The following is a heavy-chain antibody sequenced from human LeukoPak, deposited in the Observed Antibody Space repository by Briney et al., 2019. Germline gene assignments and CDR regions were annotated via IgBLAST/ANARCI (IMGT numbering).Heavy chain of an antibody. D-gene: IGHD5-12*01. CDR3: AREVKWLPDY. V-gene: IGHV3-30*02. J-gene: IGHJ4*02. Sequence: GGSLRLSCAASGFTFSSYGMHWVRQAPGKGLEWVAFIRYDGSNKYYADSVKGRFTISRDNAKNSLYLQMNSLRAEDTAVYYCAREVKWLPDYWGQGTLVTVSS. CDR2: IRYDGSNK. CDR1: GFTFSSYG.